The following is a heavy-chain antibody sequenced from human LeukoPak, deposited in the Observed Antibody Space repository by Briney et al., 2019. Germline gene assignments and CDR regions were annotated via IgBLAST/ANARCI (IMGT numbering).Heavy chain of an antibody. J-gene: IGHJ3*01. Sequence: PSETLSLTCSVSGGSLNSGSYSWAWIRQPPGKGLEWIGSIYYRGTTDYNPSLKSRATISIDTSKNQFSLKLNPETAADTGFYFCARHERDFWSRSKGGMAFDVWGQETLVTVSS. CDR1: GGSLNSGSYS. V-gene: IGHV4-39*01. CDR3: ARHERDFWSRSKGGMAFDV. D-gene: IGHD3-3*01. CDR2: IYYRGTT.